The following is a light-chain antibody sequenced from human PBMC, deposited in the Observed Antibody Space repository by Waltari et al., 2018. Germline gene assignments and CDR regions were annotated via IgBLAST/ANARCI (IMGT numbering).Light chain of an antibody. CDR3: SAWDTSLTAHV. CDR2: QDK. V-gene: IGLV1-51*01. J-gene: IGLJ7*01. Sequence: QSVLAQPPSMSAAPGQRVTISCSGSSSTIGKSYVSWYQQVPGTVPKLLIYQDKKRPSGVSDRFAGSKSGTSASLAITGVQTGDEAVYYCSAWDTSLTAHVFGGGTDLTVL. CDR1: SSTIGKSY.